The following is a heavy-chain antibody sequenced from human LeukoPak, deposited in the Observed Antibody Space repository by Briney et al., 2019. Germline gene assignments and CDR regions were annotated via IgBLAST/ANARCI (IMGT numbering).Heavy chain of an antibody. CDR3: AVVVPAAFDY. CDR2: ISSSSSYI. Sequence: GGSLRLSCAASGFTFSSYSMNWVSHAPGKGLEWVSSISSSSSYIYYADSVKGRFTISRDNAKNSLYLQMNSLRAEDTAVCYCAVVVPAAFDYWGQGTLVTVSS. D-gene: IGHD2-2*01. CDR1: GFTFSSYS. V-gene: IGHV3-21*01. J-gene: IGHJ4*02.